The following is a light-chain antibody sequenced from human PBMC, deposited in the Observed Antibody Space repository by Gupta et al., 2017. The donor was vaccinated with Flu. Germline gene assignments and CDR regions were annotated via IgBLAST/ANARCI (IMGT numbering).Light chain of an antibody. J-gene: IGKJ2*03. Sequence: STRSASVGDRVTITCRASQSISAWLAWYQQKPGKAPKLLIYQASTLETGAPSRFSGSGSGTEFTLTISCLQPDDFATYYCQQYNSYSGYSFGQGTKLEIK. V-gene: IGKV1-5*03. CDR3: QQYNSYSGYS. CDR1: QSISAW. CDR2: QAS.